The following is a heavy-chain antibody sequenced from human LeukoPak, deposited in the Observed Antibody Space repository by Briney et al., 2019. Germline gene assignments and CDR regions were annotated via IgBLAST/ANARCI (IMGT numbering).Heavy chain of an antibody. V-gene: IGHV4-39*01. Sequence: SETLSLTFTVSGGSISSSSHYWGWIRQPPGKGLEWIGSIYYSGSTYYNPSLESRVTISVDTSKNQFSLKVSSVTAADTAVYYCARRGASSSKEYWGQGTLVIVSS. CDR3: ARRGASSSKEY. D-gene: IGHD6-6*01. CDR2: IYYSGST. J-gene: IGHJ4*02. CDR1: GGSISSSSHY.